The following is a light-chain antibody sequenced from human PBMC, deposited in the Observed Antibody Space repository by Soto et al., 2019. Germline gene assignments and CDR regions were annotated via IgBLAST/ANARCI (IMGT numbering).Light chain of an antibody. CDR3: SSYSSSTTHVL. CDR1: SSDVGDFNY. J-gene: IGLJ2*01. CDR2: DVT. Sequence: QLVLTQPASVSGSPGRSVTISCTGSSSDVGDFNYVSWYQRHPGRAPKLIIYDVTNRPSGVSYRFSASKSGRTASLTISGLQAEDEADYYCSSYSSSTTHVLFGGGTKLTVL. V-gene: IGLV2-14*03.